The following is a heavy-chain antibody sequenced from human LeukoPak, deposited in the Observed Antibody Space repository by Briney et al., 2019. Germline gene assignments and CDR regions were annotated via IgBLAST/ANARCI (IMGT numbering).Heavy chain of an antibody. Sequence: GASVKVSCKASAYTFTGYYMHWVRQAPGQGLEWMGWINPNSGGTNYAQKFQGRVTMTRDTSISTAYMELSRLRSDDTAVYYCARESDYYDSSGYLNWFDPWGQGTLVTVSS. CDR1: AYTFTGYY. D-gene: IGHD3-22*01. CDR3: ARESDYYDSSGYLNWFDP. J-gene: IGHJ5*02. CDR2: INPNSGGT. V-gene: IGHV1-2*02.